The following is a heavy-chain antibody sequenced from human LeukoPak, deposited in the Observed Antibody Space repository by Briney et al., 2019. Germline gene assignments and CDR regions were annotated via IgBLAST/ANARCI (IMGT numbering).Heavy chain of an antibody. V-gene: IGHV3-53*01. CDR1: GFTVSSNY. CDR2: IYSGGST. Sequence: PGGSLRLSCAASGFTVSSNYMSWVRQAPGKGLEWVSVIYSGGSTYYADSVKGRFTISRDNSKNTLYLQMNSLRAEDTAVYYCARVNSIVVVPAALDYWGQGTLVTVSS. CDR3: ARVNSIVVVPAALDY. D-gene: IGHD2-2*01. J-gene: IGHJ4*02.